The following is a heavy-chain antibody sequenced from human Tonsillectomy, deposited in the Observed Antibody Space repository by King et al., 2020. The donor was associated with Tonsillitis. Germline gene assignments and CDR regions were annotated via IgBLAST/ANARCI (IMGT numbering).Heavy chain of an antibody. J-gene: IGHJ6*02. V-gene: IGHV1-2*02. D-gene: IGHD2-15*01. CDR2: INPNSGGT. CDR3: ARLLKSILLAVGDGMDV. CDR1: GYTFTGYY. Sequence: QVQLVQSGAEVKKPGASVKVSCKASGYTFTGYYMHWVRQAPGEGLEWMGWINPNSGGTKYAQNFQGRVTMTRDTSISTAYMELSSLRADDTAVYYCARLLKSILLAVGDGMDVWGQGTTVTVSS.